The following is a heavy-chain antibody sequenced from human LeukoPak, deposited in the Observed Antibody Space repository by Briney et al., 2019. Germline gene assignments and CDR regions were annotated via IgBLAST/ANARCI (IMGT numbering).Heavy chain of an antibody. J-gene: IGHJ4*02. CDR2: ISYGGSNK. V-gene: IGHV3-30*04. CDR3: ARTLIEYSVSSCYFDY. CDR1: GFTYTKHA. D-gene: IGHD6-6*01. Sequence: GGSLRLSCAASGFTYTKHAMHWVRQAPGKGLEWVAVISYGGSNKKYADSVKGRFTISRDNSKNTLYLQMNSLRAEDTAVYYCARTLIEYSVSSCYFDYWGQGTLVTVSS.